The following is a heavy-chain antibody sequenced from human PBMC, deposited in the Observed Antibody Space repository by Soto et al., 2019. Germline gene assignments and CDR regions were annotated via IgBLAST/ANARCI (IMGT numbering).Heavy chain of an antibody. Sequence: QVQQVQSGVEVKKPGSSVKVSCKASGGTFSSYTISWVRQAPGQGLEWMGRIIPVRGIANYAQKFQGRVTITADKSTRTAYMELSRLRSEDTAVYYCARTPGIAVDGTYYDGMDVWGQGTTVTVSS. CDR1: GGTFSSYT. CDR3: ARTPGIAVDGTYYDGMDV. V-gene: IGHV1-69*02. CDR2: IIPVRGIA. J-gene: IGHJ6*02. D-gene: IGHD6-13*01.